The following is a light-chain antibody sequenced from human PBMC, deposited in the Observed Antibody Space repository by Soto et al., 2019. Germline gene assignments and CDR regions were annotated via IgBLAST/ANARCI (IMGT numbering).Light chain of an antibody. Sequence: EIVLTQSPATLSLSPGERATISCRASQSFSSYFAWYQKKPGQAPRPLIYDASSRATGIRARFSGSGSGTDFTLTISSLEPEDFAVYYCQQRRDWPLTFGQGTKVEIK. CDR1: QSFSSY. CDR3: QQRRDWPLT. CDR2: DAS. J-gene: IGKJ1*01. V-gene: IGKV3-11*01.